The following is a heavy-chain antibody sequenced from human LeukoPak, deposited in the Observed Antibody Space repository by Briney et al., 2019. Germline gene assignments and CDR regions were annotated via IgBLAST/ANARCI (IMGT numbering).Heavy chain of an antibody. CDR1: GYTFTGYY. CDR2: INPNSGGT. J-gene: IGHJ4*02. D-gene: IGHD3-22*01. CDR3: ARDSPLGYDSSGHWGLY. Sequence: ASVKVSCKASGYTFTGYYMHWVRQAPGQGLEWMGWINPNSGGTNYAQKFQGRVTMTRDTSISTAYMELSRLRSDDTAVYYCARDSPLGYDSSGHWGLYWGQGTLVTVSS. V-gene: IGHV1-2*02.